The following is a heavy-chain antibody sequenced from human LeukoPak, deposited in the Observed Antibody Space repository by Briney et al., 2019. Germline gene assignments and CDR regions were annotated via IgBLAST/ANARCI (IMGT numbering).Heavy chain of an antibody. CDR2: INSDGSST. J-gene: IGHJ4*02. V-gene: IGHV3-74*01. D-gene: IGHD4-23*01. Sequence: PGESLRLSCAASGFTFSSYWMHWVRQAPGKGLVWVSHINSDGSSTNYADSVKGRFTISRDNAKNTLYLQMNTLRAEDTAVYYCARDLGLDYGGSQWGQGTLVTVSS. CDR1: GFTFSSYW. CDR3: ARDLGLDYGGSQ.